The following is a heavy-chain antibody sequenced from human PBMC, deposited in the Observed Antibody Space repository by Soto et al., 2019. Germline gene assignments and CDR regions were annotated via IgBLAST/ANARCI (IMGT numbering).Heavy chain of an antibody. CDR1: GFTFSSYS. D-gene: IGHD2-15*01. Sequence: GGSLRLSCAASGFTFSSYSMNWVRQAPGKGLEWVSYISCSSSTIYYADSVKGRVTISRDNAKNSLYLQMNSVRADDAALYYCARRGRDRAFDIWGQGTMVTVSS. J-gene: IGHJ3*02. V-gene: IGHV3-48*04. CDR2: ISCSSSTI. CDR3: ARRGRDRAFDI.